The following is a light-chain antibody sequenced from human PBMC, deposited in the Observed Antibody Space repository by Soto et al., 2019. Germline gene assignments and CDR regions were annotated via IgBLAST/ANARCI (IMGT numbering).Light chain of an antibody. V-gene: IGLV4-69*01. CDR1: SGHSNYA. CDR2: LNSDGSH. Sequence: QPVLTQSPSASASLGASVKLTCTLSSGHSNYAIAWHQQQPEKGPRYLMKLNSDGSHSKGDGIPDRFSGSSSGAERYLTISSLQSEDEADCYCQTWGTGVVFGGGTKLTVL. CDR3: QTWGTGVV. J-gene: IGLJ2*01.